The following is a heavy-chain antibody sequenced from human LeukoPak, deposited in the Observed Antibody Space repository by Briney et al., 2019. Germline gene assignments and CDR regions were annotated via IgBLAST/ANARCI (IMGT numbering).Heavy chain of an antibody. Sequence: SETLSLTCTVSGGFVSSPTYYWSWVRQPPGKGLEWIGYIYYSGSANYNPSLKSRVTISADTSKNMFSLNLRSVTAADTAMYYCARDPPPDYDSSGAHSYWGQGTLVTVSS. J-gene: IGHJ4*02. CDR3: ARDPPPDYDSSGAHSY. D-gene: IGHD3-22*01. CDR2: IYYSGSA. CDR1: GGFVSSPTYY. V-gene: IGHV4-61*01.